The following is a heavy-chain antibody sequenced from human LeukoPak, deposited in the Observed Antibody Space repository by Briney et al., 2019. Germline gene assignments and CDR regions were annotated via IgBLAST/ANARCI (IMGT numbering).Heavy chain of an antibody. J-gene: IGHJ4*02. CDR3: ASEGTTGTTWGPDY. Sequence: SGGSLRLSCVASGFTFSNYSVNWVRQAPGKGLEWVSSISSSSSYIYYADSVKGRFTISRDNAKNTLYLQMNSLRAEDTAVYYCASEGTTGTTWGPDYWGQGTLVTVSS. D-gene: IGHD1-1*01. CDR2: ISSSSSYI. CDR1: GFTFSNYS. V-gene: IGHV3-21*01.